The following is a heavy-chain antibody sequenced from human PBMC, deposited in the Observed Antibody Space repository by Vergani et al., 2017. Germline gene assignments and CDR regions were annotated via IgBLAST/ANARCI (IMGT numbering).Heavy chain of an antibody. CDR1: GYTFTDYY. V-gene: IGHV1-18*04. J-gene: IGHJ4*02. CDR3: ARDFGYSYALDY. Sequence: QVQLVESGAEVKKPGASMKVSCKASGYTFTDYYMHWVRQAPGQGLEWMGWISAYNGNTNYAQKLQGRVTMTTDTSTSTAYMELRSLRSDDTAVYYCARDFGYSYALDYWGQGTLVTVSS. CDR2: ISAYNGNT. D-gene: IGHD5-18*01.